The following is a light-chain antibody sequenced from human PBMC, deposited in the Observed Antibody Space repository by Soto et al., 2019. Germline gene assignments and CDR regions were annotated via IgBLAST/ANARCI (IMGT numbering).Light chain of an antibody. V-gene: IGKV3-15*01. CDR3: QQYGSSPQT. CDR2: GVS. Sequence: ERVMTQSPVTLSVSPGESVTLSCRASQSVGTNLAWYQQKPGQAPSLLIYGVSTRATGIPTRFSGSGSGRQFTLTISSLQSEDFAVYYCQQYGSSPQTFGGGTKVEIK. J-gene: IGKJ4*01. CDR1: QSVGTN.